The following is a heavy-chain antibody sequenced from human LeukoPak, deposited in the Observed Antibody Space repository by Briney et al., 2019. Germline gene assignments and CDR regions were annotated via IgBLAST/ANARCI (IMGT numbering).Heavy chain of an antibody. CDR2: ISSSSSTI. Sequence: GGSLRLSCAASGFTFSSFGMTWVRQAPGMGLEWVLYISSSSSTIYYADSVKGRFIISRDNAKNSLYLHMNRLRAEDTAVYYCARDYPYFDYWGQGTLVTVSS. CDR1: GFTFSSFG. J-gene: IGHJ4*02. V-gene: IGHV3-48*01. CDR3: ARDYPYFDY.